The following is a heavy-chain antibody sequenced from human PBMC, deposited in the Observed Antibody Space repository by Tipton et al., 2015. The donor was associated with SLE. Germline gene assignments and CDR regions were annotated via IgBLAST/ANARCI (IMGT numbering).Heavy chain of an antibody. J-gene: IGHJ3*02. D-gene: IGHD1-7*01. CDR1: GGSISSYY. V-gene: IGHV4-34*01. CDR3: ARDSRTTAAAFDI. Sequence: TLSLTCTVSGGSISSYYWSWIRQPPGKGLEWIGEINHSGSTNYNPSLKSRVTISVDTSKNQFSLKLSSVTAADTAVYYCARDSRTTAAAFDIWGQGTMVTVSS. CDR2: INHSGST.